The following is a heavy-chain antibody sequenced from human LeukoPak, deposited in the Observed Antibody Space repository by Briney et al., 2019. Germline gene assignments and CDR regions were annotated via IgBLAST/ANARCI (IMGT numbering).Heavy chain of an antibody. D-gene: IGHD2-15*01. J-gene: IGHJ4*02. V-gene: IGHV3-30-3*01. CDR1: GFTYSSYA. Sequence: GGSLRPSCAASGFTYSSYAMHWVRQAPGKGLEWVAVISYDGSHKYYADSVKGRITISRDNSKNTLYLQMNSLRAEDTAVYYCARGYCSGGNCYSGDYWGQGTLVTVSS. CDR3: ARGYCSGGNCYSGDY. CDR2: ISYDGSHK.